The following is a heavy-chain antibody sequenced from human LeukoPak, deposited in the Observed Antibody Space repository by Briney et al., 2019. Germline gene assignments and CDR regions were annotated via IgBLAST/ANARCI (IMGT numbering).Heavy chain of an antibody. Sequence: GRSLRLSRAASGFTFTSYAFHWVRQAPGKGLEWVTVISHDDKNRYYADSVKGRFTISRDNSKNTVYLQMNSLRVEDTAVYFCVRDRDTSGWLYWGQGTLVTVSS. CDR2: ISHDDKNR. CDR1: GFTFTSYA. CDR3: VRDRDTSGWLY. V-gene: IGHV3-30*04. D-gene: IGHD6-19*01. J-gene: IGHJ4*02.